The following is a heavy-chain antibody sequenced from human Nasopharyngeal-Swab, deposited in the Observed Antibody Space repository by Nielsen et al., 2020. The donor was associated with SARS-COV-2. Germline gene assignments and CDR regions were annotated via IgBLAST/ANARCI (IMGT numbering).Heavy chain of an antibody. CDR2: IDPSGGST. D-gene: IGHD2-2*02. CDR1: GYTFTSYY. CDR3: ARLPRGCSSTSCYNAFDI. Sequence: ASVKVSCKASGYTFTSYYMHWVRQAPGQGLEWMGIIDPSGGSTSYAQKFQGRVTMTRDTSTSTVYMELSSLRSEDTAVYYCARLPRGCSSTSCYNAFDIWGQGTMVTVSS. J-gene: IGHJ3*02. V-gene: IGHV1-46*01.